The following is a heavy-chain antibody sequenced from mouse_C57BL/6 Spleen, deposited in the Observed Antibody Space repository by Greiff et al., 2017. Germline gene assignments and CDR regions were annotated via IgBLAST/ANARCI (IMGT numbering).Heavy chain of an antibody. CDR2: IYPGDGDT. D-gene: IGHD2-5*01. CDR3: ARPYYSNYPWFAY. V-gene: IGHV1-80*01. J-gene: IGHJ3*01. CDR1: GYAFSSYW. Sequence: QVQLQQSGAELVKPGASVKISCKASGYAFSSYWMNWVKQRPGKGLAGIGQIYPGDGDTNYNGKFKGRATLTADKSSSTAYMQLSSLTSEDSAVYFCARPYYSNYPWFAYWGQGTLVTVSA.